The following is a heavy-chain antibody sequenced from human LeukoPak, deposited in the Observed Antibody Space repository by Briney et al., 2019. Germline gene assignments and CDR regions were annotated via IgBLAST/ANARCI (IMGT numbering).Heavy chain of an antibody. D-gene: IGHD6-19*01. CDR1: GGTFSSYA. J-gene: IGHJ5*02. V-gene: IGHV1-69*04. CDR2: IIPLLGIA. Sequence: GASVKDSCKASGGTFSSYAISWVRQAPGQGLEWMGRIIPLLGIANYAQKFQGRVTITADKSTSTAHMELSSLRSEDTAVYYCARISIAVAGSNWFDPWGQGTLVTVSS. CDR3: ARISIAVAGSNWFDP.